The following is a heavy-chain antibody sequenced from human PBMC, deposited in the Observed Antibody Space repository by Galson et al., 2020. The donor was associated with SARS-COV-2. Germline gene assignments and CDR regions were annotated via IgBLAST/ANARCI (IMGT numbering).Heavy chain of an antibody. J-gene: IGHJ4*02. CDR1: GGSIKSSGNY. Sequence: SQTLSLTCTVSGGSIKSSGNYWGWVRQPPGKGLEWLGSIYYSGSTYYNPSLRSRVTIFVDTSKNQFSLKLSSVTAADTAVYYCARRVAVAHFASWGQGTLVTVSS. CDR2: IYYSGST. V-gene: IGHV4-39*01. CDR3: ARRVAVAHFAS. D-gene: IGHD6-19*01.